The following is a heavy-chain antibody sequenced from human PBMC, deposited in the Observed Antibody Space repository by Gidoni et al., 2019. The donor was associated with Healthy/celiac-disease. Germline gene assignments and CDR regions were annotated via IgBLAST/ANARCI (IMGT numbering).Heavy chain of an antibody. J-gene: IGHJ4*02. V-gene: IGHV1-69*06. Sequence: IIPSFGTANYAQKFQGRVTITADKSTSTAYMELSSLRSEDTAVYYCARDKGYYGSGSYLFDYWGQGTLVTVSS. D-gene: IGHD3-10*01. CDR3: ARDKGYYGSGSYLFDY. CDR2: IIPSFGTA.